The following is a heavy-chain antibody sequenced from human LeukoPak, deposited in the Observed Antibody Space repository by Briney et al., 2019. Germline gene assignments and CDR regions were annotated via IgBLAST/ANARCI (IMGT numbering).Heavy chain of an antibody. CDR2: IYTSGST. J-gene: IGHJ4*02. D-gene: IGHD3-3*01. V-gene: IGHV4-4*07. Sequence: SETLSLTCTVSGGSISSYYWSWIRQPAGKGLEWIGRIYTSGSTNYNPSLKSRVTMSVDTSKNQFSLKLSSVTAADKAVYYCARSLCDFWSGYYPLDYWGQGTLVTVSS. CDR3: ARSLCDFWSGYYPLDY. CDR1: GGSISSYY.